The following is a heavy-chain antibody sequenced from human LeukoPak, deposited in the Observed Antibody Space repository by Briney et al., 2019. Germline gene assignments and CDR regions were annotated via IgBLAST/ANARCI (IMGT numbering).Heavy chain of an antibody. D-gene: IGHD3-10*01. V-gene: IGHV3-48*03. CDR3: ASYGSGSYYRKHNWFDP. CDR2: ISSSGSTI. J-gene: IGHJ5*02. Sequence: GGSLTLSCAASGFTFSSYEMNWVRQAPGKGLEWVSYISSSGSTIYYAGSVKGRFTISRDNAKNSLYLQMNSLRAEDTAVYYCASYGSGSYYRKHNWFDPWGQGTLVTVSS. CDR1: GFTFSSYE.